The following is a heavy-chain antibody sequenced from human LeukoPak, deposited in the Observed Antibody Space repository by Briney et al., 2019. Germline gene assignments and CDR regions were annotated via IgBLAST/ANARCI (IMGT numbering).Heavy chain of an antibody. V-gene: IGHV3-74*01. D-gene: IGHD3-10*01. CDR1: GFIFNTHW. CDR3: VRDVRGVGQDYYYMDV. CDR2: LNRDGGST. J-gene: IGHJ6*03. Sequence: PGGSLRLSCAASGFIFNTHWMHWVRQTPGQGLVWVSRLNRDGGSTTYADSVKGRFIISRDNAKDTLHLQMSNLRAEDTAVYYCVRDVRGVGQDYYYMDVWGKGTTVTVSS.